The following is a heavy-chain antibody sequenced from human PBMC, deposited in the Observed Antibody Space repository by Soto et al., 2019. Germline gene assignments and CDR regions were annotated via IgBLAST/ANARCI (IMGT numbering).Heavy chain of an antibody. CDR2: INAGNGNT. J-gene: IGHJ4*02. Sequence: RASVKVSCKASGYTFTSYAMHWVRQAPGQRLEWMGWINAGNGNTKYSQKFQGRVTITRDTSASTAYMELSSLRSEDTAVYYCARAQNLEMATPWGQGTLVTVSS. D-gene: IGHD5-12*01. CDR1: GYTFTSYA. V-gene: IGHV1-3*01. CDR3: ARAQNLEMATP.